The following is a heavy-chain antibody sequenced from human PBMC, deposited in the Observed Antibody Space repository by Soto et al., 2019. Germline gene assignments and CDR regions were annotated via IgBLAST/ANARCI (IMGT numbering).Heavy chain of an antibody. J-gene: IGHJ6*02. CDR3: ARTVIRDNYYYYYGMDV. V-gene: IGHV1-8*01. CDR1: GYTFTSYD. CDR2: MNPNSGNT. D-gene: IGHD4-17*01. Sequence: PSVKVSCKASGYTFTSYDINWVRQATGQGLEWMGWMNPNSGNTGYAQKFQGRVTMTRNTSISTAYMELSSLRSEDTAVYYCARTVIRDNYYYYYGMDVWGQGTTVTVSS.